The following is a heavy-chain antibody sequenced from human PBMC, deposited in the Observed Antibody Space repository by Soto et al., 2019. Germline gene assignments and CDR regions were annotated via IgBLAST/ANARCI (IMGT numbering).Heavy chain of an antibody. CDR3: ATPLVAPVAGPYYYGMEV. V-gene: IGHV3-33*01. J-gene: IGHJ6*02. Sequence: QIQLVESGGGVVQPGRSLRLSCTASGFTFNSYGFNWVRQAPGKGLEWVAFIWYDGNTKYYADSVKGRFTISRDNLRSTVYLQMNSLTAEDTAVYYCATPLVAPVAGPYYYGMEVWGQGTTVTVSS. CDR2: IWYDGNTK. CDR1: GFTFNSYG. D-gene: IGHD6-19*01.